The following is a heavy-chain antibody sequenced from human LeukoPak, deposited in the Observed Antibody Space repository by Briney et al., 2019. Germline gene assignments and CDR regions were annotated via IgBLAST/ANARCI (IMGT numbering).Heavy chain of an antibody. J-gene: IGHJ4*02. CDR3: ARVGRVVTADFDY. D-gene: IGHD3-3*01. V-gene: IGHV4-61*05. CDR2: IYYSGST. Sequence: PSETLSLTCTVSGGSISSSSYYWGWIRQPPGKGLEWIGYIYYSGSTNYNPSLQSRVTISLDTSKNQFSLKLSSVTAADTAVYYCARVGRVVTADFDYWGQGTLVTVSS. CDR1: GGSISSSSYY.